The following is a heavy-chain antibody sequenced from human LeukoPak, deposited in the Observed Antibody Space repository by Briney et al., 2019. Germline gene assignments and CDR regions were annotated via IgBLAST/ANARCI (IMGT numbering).Heavy chain of an antibody. Sequence: SETLSLTCTVSGGSISSSSYYWGWIRQPPGKGLEWIGRIYYSWRTYYNPSLKSRVTISVDTSKNQFPLRLSSVTAADTAVYYCARSGLGNYVAYYFDYWGQGTLVTVSS. CDR3: ARSGLGNYVAYYFDY. J-gene: IGHJ4*02. CDR1: GGSISSSSYY. D-gene: IGHD1-7*01. V-gene: IGHV4-39*06. CDR2: IYYSWRT.